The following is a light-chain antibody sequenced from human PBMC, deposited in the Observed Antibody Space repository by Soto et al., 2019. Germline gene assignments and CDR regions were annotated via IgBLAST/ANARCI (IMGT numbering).Light chain of an antibody. CDR2: GAS. Sequence: IVMTQSPATLSVSPGERATLSCGASESVITNLAWYQQKPGQGPRLLIYGASTRAAGIPARFSGSGSGTDVTLTISSLQPEDFAVYYCQQYNKWRAITFGQGTRLEIK. V-gene: IGKV3-15*01. CDR3: QQYNKWRAIT. CDR1: ESVITN. J-gene: IGKJ5*01.